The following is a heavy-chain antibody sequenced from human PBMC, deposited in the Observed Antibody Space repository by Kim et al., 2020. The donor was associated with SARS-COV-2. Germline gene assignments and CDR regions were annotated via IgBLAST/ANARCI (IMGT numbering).Heavy chain of an antibody. CDR3: ARAQPITIFGVFDPPHYYYYGMDV. CDR1: GGTFSSYA. J-gene: IGHJ6*02. Sequence: SVKVSCKASGGTFSSYAISWVRQAPGQGLEWMGGIIPIFGTANYAQKFQGRVTITADESTSTAYMELSSLRSEDTAVYYCARAQPITIFGVFDPPHYYYYGMDVWGQGTTVTVSS. V-gene: IGHV1-69*13. D-gene: IGHD3-3*01. CDR2: IIPIFGTA.